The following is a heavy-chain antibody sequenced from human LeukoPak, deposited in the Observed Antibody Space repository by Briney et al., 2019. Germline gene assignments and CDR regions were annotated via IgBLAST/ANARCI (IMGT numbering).Heavy chain of an antibody. J-gene: IGHJ4*02. CDR3: AATYRTRGYTYGYFDY. V-gene: IGHV4-39*01. CDR2: IYYSGGT. CDR1: GDSITSGNYY. Sequence: SETLSLTCTVSGDSITSGNYYWGWIRQPPGKGLEWIGNIYYSGGTCYNPSLKSRVSMSLDTSKNQFSLKLSSVTAADTAVYYCAATYRTRGYTYGYFDYWGQGTLVTVPS. D-gene: IGHD5-18*01.